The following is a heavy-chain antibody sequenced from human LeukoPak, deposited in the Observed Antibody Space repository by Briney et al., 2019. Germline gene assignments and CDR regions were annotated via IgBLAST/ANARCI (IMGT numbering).Heavy chain of an antibody. V-gene: IGHV3-48*01. J-gene: IGHJ4*02. CDR3: ARGGSLEVFDY. Sequence: GGSLRLSRAASGFTFSSYSMNWVRQAPGKGLEWVSYINSSSSTIYYADSVKGRFTISRDNAKNSLYLQMNSLRAEDTAVYYCARGGSLEVFDYWGQGTLVTVSS. D-gene: IGHD3-16*01. CDR2: INSSSSTI. CDR1: GFTFSSYS.